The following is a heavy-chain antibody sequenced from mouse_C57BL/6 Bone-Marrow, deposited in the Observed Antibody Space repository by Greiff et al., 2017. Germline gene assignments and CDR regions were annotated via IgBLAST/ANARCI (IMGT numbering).Heavy chain of an antibody. CDR2: IHPNSGST. Sequence: QVQLQQPGAELVKPGASVKLSCKASGYTFTSYWMHWVKQRPGQGLEWIGMIHPNSGSTYYNEKFKSKATLTVDKSSSTAYMQLSSLTSEDSAVYYCARGVWLGFAYWGQGTLVTVSA. CDR1: GYTFTSYW. D-gene: IGHD2-10*02. V-gene: IGHV1-64*01. J-gene: IGHJ3*01. CDR3: ARGVWLGFAY.